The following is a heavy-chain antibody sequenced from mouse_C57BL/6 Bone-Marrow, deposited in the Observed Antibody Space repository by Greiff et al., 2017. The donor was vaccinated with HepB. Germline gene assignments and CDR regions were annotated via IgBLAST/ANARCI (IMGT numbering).Heavy chain of an antibody. J-gene: IGHJ2*01. CDR2: IYPGDGDT. Sequence: VHLVESGPELVKPGASVKISCKASGYAFSSSWMNWVKQRPGKGLEWIGRIYPGDGDTNYNGKFKGKATLTADKSSSTAYMQLSSLTSEDSAVYFCSTTVVASDYWGQGTTLTVSS. V-gene: IGHV1-82*01. CDR1: GYAFSSSW. CDR3: STTVVASDY. D-gene: IGHD1-1*01.